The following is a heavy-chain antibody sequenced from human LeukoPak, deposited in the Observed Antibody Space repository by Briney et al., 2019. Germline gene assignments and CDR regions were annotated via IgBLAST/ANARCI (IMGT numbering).Heavy chain of an antibody. D-gene: IGHD3-22*01. J-gene: IGHJ4*02. CDR1: GGSFSSYA. CDR3: VRDGSYYDSSGYYYLY. V-gene: IGHV1-69*13. Sequence: ASVKVSCKASGGSFSSYAISWVRQAPGQGLEWMGGITPMFGTANYAQKFQGRVTIAADESTRTAYMELSSLRSEDTAVYYCVRDGSYYDSSGYYYLYWGQGTLVTVSS. CDR2: ITPMFGTA.